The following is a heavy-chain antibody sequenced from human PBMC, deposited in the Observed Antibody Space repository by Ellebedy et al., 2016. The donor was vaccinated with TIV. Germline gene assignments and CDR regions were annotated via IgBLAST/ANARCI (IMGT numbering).Heavy chain of an antibody. CDR1: GGSISSYY. CDR2: IYYSGST. D-gene: IGHD4-23*01. J-gene: IGHJ5*02. CDR3: ARGTVVWFDP. V-gene: IGHV4-59*12. Sequence: SETLSLXXTVSGGSISSYYWSWIRQPPGKGLEWIGYIYYSGSTNYNPSLKSRVTISVDTSKNQFSLKLSSVTAADTAVYYCARGTVVWFDPWGQGTLVTVSS.